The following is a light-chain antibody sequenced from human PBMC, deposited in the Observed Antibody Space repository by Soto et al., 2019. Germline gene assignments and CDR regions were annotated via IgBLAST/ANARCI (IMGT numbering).Light chain of an antibody. J-gene: IGLJ2*01. Sequence: QSVQTQSPSASASLGASVKLTCTLSSGHSNYAIAWHQQQPEKGPRFLMKLNSDGSHSKGDGIPDRFSGSSSGAERYLTISSLQSEDQGDYYCQTWDTDIVVFGGGTKLTVL. V-gene: IGLV4-69*01. CDR1: SGHSNYA. CDR2: LNSDGSH. CDR3: QTWDTDIVV.